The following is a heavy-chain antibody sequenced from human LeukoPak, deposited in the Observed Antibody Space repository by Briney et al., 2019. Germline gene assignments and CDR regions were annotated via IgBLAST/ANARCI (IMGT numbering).Heavy chain of an antibody. Sequence: GGSLRLSCAASGFTFSSYAMSWVRQAPGKGLEWVSAISGSGGSTYYADSVKGRFTISRDNSKNTLCLRMNSLRAEDTAVYYCAKDNYYYDTFDIWGQGTMVTVSS. CDR3: AKDNYYYDTFDI. CDR1: GFTFSSYA. V-gene: IGHV3-23*01. J-gene: IGHJ3*02. CDR2: ISGSGGST. D-gene: IGHD3-10*01.